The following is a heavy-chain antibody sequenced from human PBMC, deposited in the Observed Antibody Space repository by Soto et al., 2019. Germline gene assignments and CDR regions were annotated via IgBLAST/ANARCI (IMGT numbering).Heavy chain of an antibody. CDR2: IYYPGCT. Sequence: QVRLEGWGPGLVKPSETLSLICSVSGGSVNKANYFWNLIRLHPENCLACLVDIYYPGCTRSNPSFKTPATLSIDTFKTLFSLRLNSVTVADTAVYFCARDADYGGSRGGMDVWGRRTTVTVSS. CDR1: GGSVNKANYF. V-gene: IGHV4-31*01. CDR3: ARDADYGGSRGGMDV. D-gene: IGHD4-17*01. J-gene: IGHJ6*02.